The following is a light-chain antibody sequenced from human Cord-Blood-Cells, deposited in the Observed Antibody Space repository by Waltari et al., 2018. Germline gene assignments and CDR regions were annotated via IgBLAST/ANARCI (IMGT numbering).Light chain of an antibody. CDR2: GAS. CDR3: QQYNIWAPEYT. Sequence: EILMTQSPATLSVSPAERATPSCRAGLSVSSNLDWYQQKPSHAPRLRIYGASTRATGNPARFSGSGSGTEFTLTSSSLQSEDFAGYYCQQYNIWAPEYTFGQGTKLEIK. CDR1: LSVSSN. J-gene: IGKJ2*01. V-gene: IGKV3-15*01.